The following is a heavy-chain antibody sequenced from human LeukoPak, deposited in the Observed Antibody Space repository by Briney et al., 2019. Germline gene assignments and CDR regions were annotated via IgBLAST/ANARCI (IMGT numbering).Heavy chain of an antibody. CDR1: GGSITSYF. Sequence: SETLSLTCTVSGGSITSYFWSWIRHPPGKGLEWIGYIYYSGSTNYNPSLKSRVTISVDTSKNQFSLKLSSVTAADTAVYYCARGRDGYFDYWGQGTLVTVSS. J-gene: IGHJ4*02. CDR3: ARGRDGYFDY. CDR2: IYYSGST. D-gene: IGHD5-24*01. V-gene: IGHV4-59*12.